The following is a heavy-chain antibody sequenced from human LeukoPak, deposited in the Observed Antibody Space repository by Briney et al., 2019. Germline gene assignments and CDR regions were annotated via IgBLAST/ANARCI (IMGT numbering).Heavy chain of an antibody. Sequence: GGSLRLSCAASGFSVSNNYMTWVRQAPGKGLEWISVLYSSGSAYYAASVRGRFTISRDSSKNTLYLQLDSLRAEDTAVYYCARAEAGLRWGYLGQGTLVTVSS. J-gene: IGHJ1*01. CDR2: LYSSGSA. CDR3: ARAEAGLRWGY. CDR1: GFSVSNNY. V-gene: IGHV3-66*02. D-gene: IGHD4-23*01.